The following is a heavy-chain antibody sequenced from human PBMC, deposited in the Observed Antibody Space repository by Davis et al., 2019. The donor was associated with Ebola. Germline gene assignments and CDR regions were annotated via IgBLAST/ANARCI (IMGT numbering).Heavy chain of an antibody. CDR2: IKKVGSEK. J-gene: IGHJ4*02. Sequence: GGSLRPSCAASGFTFSSYWMSWVRQAPGKGLEWVANIKKVGSEKYYVDSVKGRFTISRDNAKNSLYLQMNSLRAEDTAVYYCARGRWLQFWYFDYWGQGTLVTVSS. CDR3: ARGRWLQFWYFDY. CDR1: GFTFSSYW. V-gene: IGHV3-7*04. D-gene: IGHD5-24*01.